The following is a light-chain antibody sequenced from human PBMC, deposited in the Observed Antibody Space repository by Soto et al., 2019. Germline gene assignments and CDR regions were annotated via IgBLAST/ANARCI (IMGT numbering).Light chain of an antibody. CDR2: EVT. J-gene: IGLJ2*01. Sequence: QSALTQPPSASGSPGQSVTISCTGTSSDVGRYNYVSWYQQHPGKAPKLMIYEVTKRPSGVPDRCSGSKTGNTASLTVSGLKAEDEADDYCTSYAGSNNVLFGGGTKLTVL. CDR1: SSDVGRYNY. CDR3: TSYAGSNNVL. V-gene: IGLV2-8*01.